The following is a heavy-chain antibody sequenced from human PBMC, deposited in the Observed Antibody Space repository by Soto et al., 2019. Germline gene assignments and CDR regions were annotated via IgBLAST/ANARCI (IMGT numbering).Heavy chain of an antibody. Sequence: PVGSLRLSCAASGFSFSSTPMTWVRQAPGRGLEWVSDISAGGGNTYYADSVKGRFTVSRDNSNNKMFLQMNSLRPEDTALYFCARDRLGSGWYSNWGQGTVVTVSS. CDR1: GFSFSSTP. CDR2: ISAGGGNT. CDR3: ARDRLGSGWYSN. V-gene: IGHV3-23*01. D-gene: IGHD6-13*01. J-gene: IGHJ4*02.